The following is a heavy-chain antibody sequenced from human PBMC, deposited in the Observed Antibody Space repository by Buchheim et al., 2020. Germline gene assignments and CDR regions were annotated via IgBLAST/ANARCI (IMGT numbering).Heavy chain of an antibody. CDR1: GYTFTGYY. J-gene: IGHJ4*02. CDR3: ARGYYDFWSTTPLKAVFDY. D-gene: IGHD3-3*01. V-gene: IGHV1-2*02. Sequence: QVQLVQSGAEAKKPGASVKVSCKASGYTFTGYYMHWVRQAPGQGLEWMGWINPNSGGTNYAQKFQGRVNMTRDTSISTAYMELSRLRSDDTAVYYCARGYYDFWSTTPLKAVFDYWGQGTL. CDR2: INPNSGGT.